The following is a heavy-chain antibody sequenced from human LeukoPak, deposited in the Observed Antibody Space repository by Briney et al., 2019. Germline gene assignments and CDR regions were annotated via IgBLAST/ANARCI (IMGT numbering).Heavy chain of an antibody. D-gene: IGHD2-2*01. Sequence: SETLSLTCAVYGGSFSGYYWSWIRQPPGKGLEWIGGINHSGSTNYNPSLKSRVTISVDTSKNQFSLKLSSVTAADTAVYYCAREGHKDIVVVPAARVGMDVWGQGTTVTVSS. V-gene: IGHV4-34*01. CDR3: AREGHKDIVVVPAARVGMDV. CDR1: GGSFSGYY. CDR2: INHSGST. J-gene: IGHJ6*02.